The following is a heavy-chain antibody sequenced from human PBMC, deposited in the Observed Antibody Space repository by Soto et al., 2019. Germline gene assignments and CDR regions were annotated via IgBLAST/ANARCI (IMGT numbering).Heavy chain of an antibody. Sequence: QVHLQQWGAGLLKPSETLSLTCAVYGGSLSNYYWSWIRQPPGKGLEWIGEINHSGSTNYNPSLKSRVTISTDTSKNNFSLKLSSVTAADTAVYYCARGGLGFFEPFDYWGQGTLVTVSS. CDR1: GGSLSNYY. J-gene: IGHJ4*02. D-gene: IGHD3-3*01. CDR3: ARGGLGFFEPFDY. CDR2: INHSGST. V-gene: IGHV4-34*01.